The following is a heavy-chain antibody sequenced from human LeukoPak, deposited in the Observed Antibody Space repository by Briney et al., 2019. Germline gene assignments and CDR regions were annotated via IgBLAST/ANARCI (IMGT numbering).Heavy chain of an antibody. CDR2: SGTRSGTK. J-gene: IGHJ4*02. CDR1: GFTLSSLA. CDR3: LLQMTYGELSDPDF. Sequence: GGSLRLSCATSGFTLSSLAMHWVRQAPGKGLEWVSSSGTRSGTKYYADSVMGRFTISRDSAMNSVSLQINSLRAEDTAVYYCLLQMTYGELSDPDFRGQGTLVTVSS. D-gene: IGHD3-16*02. V-gene: IGHV3-21*01.